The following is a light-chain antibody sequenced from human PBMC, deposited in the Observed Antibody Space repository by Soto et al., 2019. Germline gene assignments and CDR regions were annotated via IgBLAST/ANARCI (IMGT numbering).Light chain of an antibody. V-gene: IGKV3-20*01. CDR1: QSVSISS. Sequence: EIVLTQSPGTLSLSPGERATLSCRASQSVSISSLAWYQQEPGQAPRLLIYSASSRATGIPDMFSGSGSGTVFTLTISRLEPEDFAVYYCQQYGSSSYTFGLGTNLEIK. J-gene: IGKJ2*01. CDR2: SAS. CDR3: QQYGSSSYT.